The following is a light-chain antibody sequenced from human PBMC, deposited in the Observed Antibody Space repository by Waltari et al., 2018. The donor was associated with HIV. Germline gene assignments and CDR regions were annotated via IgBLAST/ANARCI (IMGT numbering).Light chain of an antibody. V-gene: IGLV6-57*01. Sequence: NFMLTQPHSVSESPGKTVTISCTRSSGSIASNYVHWYQQPPGSSPTTLIYEDNQRPSGVPDRFSGSIDSSSNSASLTISGLKTEDEADYYCQSSDSSNWVFGGGTKLTGL. CDR1: SGSIASNY. CDR2: EDN. CDR3: QSSDSSNWV. J-gene: IGLJ3*02.